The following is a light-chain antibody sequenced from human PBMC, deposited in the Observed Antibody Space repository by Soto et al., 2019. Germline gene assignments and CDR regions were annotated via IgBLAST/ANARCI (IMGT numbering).Light chain of an antibody. V-gene: IGKV3-20*01. J-gene: IGKJ5*01. CDR2: GVS. CDR1: QRLSASD. CDR3: QQYGSSPLIT. Sequence: EIVLTHSPATLSLSPGQRATISCLARQRLSASDKAWYQQKPGQAPKFLIYGVSSRATGIPDRFSGSGSGTDFTLTISRLEPEDFAVYHCQQYGSSPLITFGQGTRLEIK.